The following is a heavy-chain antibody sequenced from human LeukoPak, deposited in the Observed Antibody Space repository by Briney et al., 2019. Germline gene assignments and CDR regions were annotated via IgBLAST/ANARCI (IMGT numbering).Heavy chain of an antibody. CDR3: AKREGYCSSTSCFNDYYYYGMDV. J-gene: IGHJ6*02. Sequence: GGSLRLSCAASGFTFSSYGMHWVRQAPGKGLEWVAFIRYDGSNKYYADSVKGRFTISRDNSKNTLYLQMNSLRAEDTDVYYCAKREGYCSSTSCFNDYYYYGMDVWGQGTTVTVSS. CDR1: GFTFSSYG. D-gene: IGHD2-2*01. V-gene: IGHV3-30*02. CDR2: IRYDGSNK.